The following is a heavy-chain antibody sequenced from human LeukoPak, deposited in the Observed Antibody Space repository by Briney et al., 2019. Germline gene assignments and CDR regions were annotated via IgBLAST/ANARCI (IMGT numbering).Heavy chain of an antibody. Sequence: GGSLRLSCAASGFTFSSYAMHWVRRAPGKGLEWVAVISYDGSNKYYADSVKGRFTISRDNSKNTLYLQMNSLRAEDTAVYYCASSDYLWYFDYWGQGTLVTVSS. J-gene: IGHJ4*02. V-gene: IGHV3-30-3*01. CDR2: ISYDGSNK. CDR1: GFTFSSYA. CDR3: ASSDYLWYFDY. D-gene: IGHD2/OR15-2a*01.